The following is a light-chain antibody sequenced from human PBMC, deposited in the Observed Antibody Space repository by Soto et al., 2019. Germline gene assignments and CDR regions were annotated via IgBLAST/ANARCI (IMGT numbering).Light chain of an antibody. J-gene: IGKJ1*01. V-gene: IGKV3-20*01. CDR3: QQYDKWPRT. Sequence: EIALTQSPGTLSLSPGERATLSCRASQSVSNNYLAWYQQKPGQAPRLLIYGAFNRATGISDRFSGSGSGTEFTLTISSLQSDDLAVDYCQQYDKWPRTFGQGTKVDIK. CDR2: GAF. CDR1: QSVSNNY.